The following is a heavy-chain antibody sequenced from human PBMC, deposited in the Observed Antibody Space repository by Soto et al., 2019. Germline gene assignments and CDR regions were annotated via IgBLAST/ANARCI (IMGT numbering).Heavy chain of an antibody. Sequence: SETLSLTCTVSGGSISSGGYYWSWIRQHPGKGLEWIGYIYYSGSTYYNPSLKSRVTISVDTSKNQFSLKLSSVTAADTAVYYCARDVKGGWFGESDYWGQGTLVTVSS. CDR3: ARDVKGGWFGESDY. CDR2: IYYSGST. J-gene: IGHJ4*02. CDR1: GGSISSGGYY. V-gene: IGHV4-31*03. D-gene: IGHD3-10*01.